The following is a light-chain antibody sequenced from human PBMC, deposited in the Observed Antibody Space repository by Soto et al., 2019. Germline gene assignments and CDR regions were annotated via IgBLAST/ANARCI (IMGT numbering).Light chain of an antibody. CDR3: QQYGSSPLT. CDR2: GAS. V-gene: IGKV3-20*01. J-gene: IGKJ4*01. CDR1: ESVSDNY. Sequence: EIVLTQSPGTLSLSPGERATLSCRASESVSDNYLAWYQQRSGQAPRLVIYGASSRASAVPDRFSGSGSGADFTLTISRLXXXDFAVYYCQQYGSSPLTFGGGTKVEIK.